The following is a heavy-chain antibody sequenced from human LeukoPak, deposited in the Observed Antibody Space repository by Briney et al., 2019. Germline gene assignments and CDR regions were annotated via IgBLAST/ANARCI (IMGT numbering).Heavy chain of an antibody. J-gene: IGHJ4*02. CDR3: ARGGWFGELGAFDY. Sequence: SETLSLTCTVSGGSISSHYWSWIRQPPGKGLEWIGYIYDSGSTNYNPSLKSRVTISVDTSKNQFSLKLSSVTAADTAVYYCARGGWFGELGAFDYWGQGTLVTVSS. D-gene: IGHD3-10*01. CDR1: GGSISSHY. V-gene: IGHV4-59*11. CDR2: IYDSGST.